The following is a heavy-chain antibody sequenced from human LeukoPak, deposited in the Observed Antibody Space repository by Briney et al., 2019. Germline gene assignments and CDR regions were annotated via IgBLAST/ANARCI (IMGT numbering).Heavy chain of an antibody. CDR2: IYYSGST. CDR1: GGSISSYY. J-gene: IGHJ3*02. CDR3: ARDPHYGDILNDPFDN. D-gene: IGHD4-17*01. Sequence: KPSETLSLTCTVSGGSISSYYWSWIRQPPGKGLEWIGYIYYSGSTNYNPSLKSRVTISVDTSKNQFSLKLSSVTAADTAVYYCARDPHYGDILNDPFDNWGQGTMVTVSS. V-gene: IGHV4-59*01.